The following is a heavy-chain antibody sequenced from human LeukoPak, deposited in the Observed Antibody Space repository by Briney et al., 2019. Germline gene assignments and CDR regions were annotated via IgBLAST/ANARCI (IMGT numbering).Heavy chain of an antibody. J-gene: IGHJ3*01. CDR2: IASSGLNT. CDR1: GFTFSTYA. V-gene: IGHV3-23*01. CDR3: ARDIELST. Sequence: GGSLRLSCAASGFTFSTYAIHWVRQAPGKGLEWVSLIASSGLNTYYADSVRGRFTISRDNSKSTLSLQMNSLRVEDTAIYYCARDIELSTWGLGTLVTVSS. D-gene: IGHD5-12*01.